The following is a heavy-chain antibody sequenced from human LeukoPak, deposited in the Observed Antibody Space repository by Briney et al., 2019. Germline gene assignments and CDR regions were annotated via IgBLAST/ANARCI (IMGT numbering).Heavy chain of an antibody. D-gene: IGHD3-3*01. CDR1: GYTFTSYG. Sequence: GASVKVSCKASGYTFTSYGISWVRQAPGQGLEWMGWINGYNGNTNYAQKLQDRVTMTTDTSTSTAYMELRSLRSDDTAVYYCARVNARFLEWLPKGIPNWFDPWGQGTLVTVSS. J-gene: IGHJ5*02. V-gene: IGHV1-18*01. CDR3: ARVNARFLEWLPKGIPNWFDP. CDR2: INGYNGNT.